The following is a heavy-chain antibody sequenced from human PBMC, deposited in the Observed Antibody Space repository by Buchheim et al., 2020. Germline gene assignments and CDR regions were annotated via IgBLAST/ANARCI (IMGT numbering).Heavy chain of an antibody. CDR2: ISSSSSTI. D-gene: IGHD6-19*01. J-gene: IGHJ4*02. CDR1: GFTFSSYS. CDR3: ARDAYSSGWQARFGY. Sequence: EVQLVESGGGLVQPGGSLRLSCAASGFTFSSYSMNWVRQAPGKGLEWVSYISSSSSTIYYADSVKGRFTISRDNAKNSLYLQMNSLRAEDTAVYYCARDAYSSGWQARFGYWGQGTL. V-gene: IGHV3-48*01.